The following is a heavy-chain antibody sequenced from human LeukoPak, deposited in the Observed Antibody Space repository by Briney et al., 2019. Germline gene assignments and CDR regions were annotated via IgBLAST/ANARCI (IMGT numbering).Heavy chain of an antibody. CDR1: GGSISSSRYY. Sequence: SETLSLTCTVSGGSISSSRYYWGWIRQPPGKGLEWIGSIYYSGITYYNPSLKSRVTISVDTTKNQFSLKLSSVTAADTAVYYCARFLGADSVFDIWGQETMVTVSS. V-gene: IGHV4-39*01. CDR2: IYYSGIT. CDR3: ARFLGADSVFDI. J-gene: IGHJ3*02. D-gene: IGHD5/OR15-5a*01.